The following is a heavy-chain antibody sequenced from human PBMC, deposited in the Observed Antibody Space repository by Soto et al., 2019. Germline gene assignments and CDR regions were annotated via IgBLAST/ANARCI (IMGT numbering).Heavy chain of an antibody. CDR3: ARSITIFGVVLSYSYFDL. D-gene: IGHD3-3*01. V-gene: IGHV4-30-2*01. Sequence: QLQLQESGSGLVKASQTLSLTCAVSNGSISSGGYSWSWIRQPPGKGLEWLGYIYHSGSTYYNPSLKRRVTLSVDRSKHQFSLKLSSVTAAATAVYYCARSITIFGVVLSYSYFDLWGRGTLVTVSS. CDR1: NGSISSGGYS. J-gene: IGHJ2*01. CDR2: IYHSGST.